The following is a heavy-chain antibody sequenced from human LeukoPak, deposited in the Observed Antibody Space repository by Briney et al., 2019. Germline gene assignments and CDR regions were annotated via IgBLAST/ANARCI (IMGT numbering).Heavy chain of an antibody. Sequence: SVKVSCKASGYTFTSYGISWVRQAPGQGLEWMGGIIPIFGTANYAQKFQGRVTITADKSTSTAYMELSSLRSEDTAVYYCARDNSVRDEAWWFNPWGQGTLVTVSS. D-gene: IGHD5-24*01. CDR2: IIPIFGTA. CDR1: GYTFTSYG. J-gene: IGHJ5*02. CDR3: ARDNSVRDEAWWFNP. V-gene: IGHV1-69*06.